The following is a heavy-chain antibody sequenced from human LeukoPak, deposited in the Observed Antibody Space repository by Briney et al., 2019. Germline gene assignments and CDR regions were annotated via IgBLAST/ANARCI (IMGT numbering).Heavy chain of an antibody. D-gene: IGHD6-13*01. CDR1: GFTFSSYW. CDR2: INTDGSST. Sequence: GGSLRLSCAASGFTFSSYWMHWVRQAPGKGLVWVSRINTDGSSTSYADSVKGRFTISRDNAKNTLYLQMNSLRAEDTAVYYCARDSPDSSSPPCYFDYWGQGTLVTVSS. CDR3: ARDSPDSSSPPCYFDY. V-gene: IGHV3-74*01. J-gene: IGHJ4*02.